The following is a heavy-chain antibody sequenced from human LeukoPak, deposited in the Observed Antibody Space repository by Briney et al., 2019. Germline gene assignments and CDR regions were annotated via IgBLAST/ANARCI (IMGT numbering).Heavy chain of an antibody. V-gene: IGHV3-23*01. CDR1: GFTFSTFA. CDR3: VRDRNYYEALQRSY. CDR2: ITGAGDTT. Sequence: GGSLRLSCAASGFTFSTFAMSWVRQDPGRGLEWVSSITGAGDTTYYPESVKGRFIVSRDNSKNTLYLQMNSLRVEDTALYFCVRDRNYYEALQRSYWGQGTLVTVSS. D-gene: IGHD3-3*01. J-gene: IGHJ4*02.